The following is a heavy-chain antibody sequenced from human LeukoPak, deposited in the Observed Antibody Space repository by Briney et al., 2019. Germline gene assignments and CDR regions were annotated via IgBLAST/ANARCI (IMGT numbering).Heavy chain of an antibody. D-gene: IGHD2-2*01. J-gene: IGHJ4*02. CDR2: IYYSGST. Sequence: SETLSLTCTVSGGSFSSYYWNWIRQPPGKGMEWIGYIYYSGSTNYNPSLKSRVTISVDTSKNQFSLKLSSVTAADTAVYYCARGLSTTSCFFYWGQGTLVTVSS. CDR1: GGSFSSYY. CDR3: ARGLSTTSCFFY. V-gene: IGHV4-59*01.